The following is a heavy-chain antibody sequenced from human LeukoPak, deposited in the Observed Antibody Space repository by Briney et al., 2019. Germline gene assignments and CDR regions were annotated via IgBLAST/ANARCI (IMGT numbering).Heavy chain of an antibody. CDR2: TNHSGST. CDR3: ASKGPGHCTNGVCSFDY. Sequence: PSETLSLTCTVSGGSISSSSYYWGWIRQPPGKGLEWIGETNHSGSTNYNPSLKSRVTISVDTSKNQFSLKLSSVTAADTAVYYCASKGPGHCTNGVCSFDYWGQGTLVTVSS. D-gene: IGHD2-8*01. J-gene: IGHJ4*02. V-gene: IGHV4-39*07. CDR1: GGSISSSSYY.